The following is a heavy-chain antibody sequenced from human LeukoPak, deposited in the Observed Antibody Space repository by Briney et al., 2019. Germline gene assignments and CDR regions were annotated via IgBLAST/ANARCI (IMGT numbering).Heavy chain of an antibody. D-gene: IGHD6-19*01. CDR1: GFAFSTYW. CDR2: IKQRE. J-gene: IGHJ4*02. Sequence: GGSLRLSCAASGFAFSTYWMNWVRQAPGKGLEWVASIKQREFYVDSVKGRFTISRDNAKNSLYLQMSSLRAEDTAIYYCAREENTSGWYSKFDYWAQGTLVTVSS. CDR3: AREENTSGWYSKFDY. V-gene: IGHV3-7*01.